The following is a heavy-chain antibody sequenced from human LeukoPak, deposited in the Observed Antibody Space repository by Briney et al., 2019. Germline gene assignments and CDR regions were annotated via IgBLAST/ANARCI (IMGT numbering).Heavy chain of an antibody. V-gene: IGHV4-30-4*01. CDR1: GGSISSGDYY. CDR2: IYYSGST. J-gene: IGHJ4*02. CDR3: ATQQHGGGLYYFDY. Sequence: SETLSLTCTVSGGSISSGDYYWSWIRQPPGKGLEWIGYIYYSGSTYYNPSLKSRVTISVDTSKNQFSLKLSSVTAADTAVYYCATQQHGGGLYYFDYWGQGTLVTVSS. D-gene: IGHD4-23*01.